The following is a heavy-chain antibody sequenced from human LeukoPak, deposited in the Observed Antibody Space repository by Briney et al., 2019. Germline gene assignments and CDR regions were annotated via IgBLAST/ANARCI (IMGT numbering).Heavy chain of an antibody. V-gene: IGHV4-59*01. J-gene: IGHJ4*02. CDR3: ARVYQSAEYYFDY. D-gene: IGHD2-2*01. CDR1: GGSIDSYY. CDR2: IYYTGST. Sequence: SETLSLTCTVSGGSIDSYYWGWIRQPPRKGLEWIGYIYYTGSTEYHPSLKSRVTISLDTSKNQFSLKLTSVTAADTAVYYCARVYQSAEYYFDYWGQGNLVSVSS.